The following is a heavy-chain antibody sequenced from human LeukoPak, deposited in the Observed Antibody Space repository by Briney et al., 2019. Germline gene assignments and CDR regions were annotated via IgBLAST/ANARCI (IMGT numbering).Heavy chain of an antibody. Sequence: PGGSLRLSCAASGFTFRSFGMHRVRQAPGKGLEWVSFIRSDGRATDYADSVKGRLTISRDNSRNTLYVQMNSLRDEDTAIYYCAKDRDGGNFYFDYWGQGILVTVSS. D-gene: IGHD4-23*01. V-gene: IGHV3-30*02. CDR2: IRSDGRAT. CDR1: GFTFRSFG. J-gene: IGHJ4*02. CDR3: AKDRDGGNFYFDY.